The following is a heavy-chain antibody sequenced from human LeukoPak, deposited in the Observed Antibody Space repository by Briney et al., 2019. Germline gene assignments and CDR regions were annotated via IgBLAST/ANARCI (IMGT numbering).Heavy chain of an antibody. CDR3: AKGQGYNYGNSIDY. Sequence: GGSLRLSCAASGFTFNNYAMTWVRQAPGKGLEWVSVINGGSGNSYYADSVKGRFTVSRDNSKNTLYLQMNSLRDEDTAVYYCAKGQGYNYGNSIDYWGQGTLVTVSS. D-gene: IGHD5-18*01. J-gene: IGHJ4*02. CDR2: INGGSGNS. V-gene: IGHV3-23*01. CDR1: GFTFNNYA.